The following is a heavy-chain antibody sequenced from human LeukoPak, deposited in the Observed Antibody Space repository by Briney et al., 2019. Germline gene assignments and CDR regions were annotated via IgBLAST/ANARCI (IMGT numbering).Heavy chain of an antibody. J-gene: IGHJ4*02. Sequence: SETLSLTCTVSGGSISTYYWSWIRQPPGKGLEWIGYIYYSGSTNYNPSLRSRVTISVDTSTNQFSLKLSSVTAADTAVYYCAREYSSGWYGFFDDWGQGTLVTVSS. V-gene: IGHV4-59*08. D-gene: IGHD6-19*01. CDR2: IYYSGST. CDR3: AREYSSGWYGFFDD. CDR1: GGSISTYY.